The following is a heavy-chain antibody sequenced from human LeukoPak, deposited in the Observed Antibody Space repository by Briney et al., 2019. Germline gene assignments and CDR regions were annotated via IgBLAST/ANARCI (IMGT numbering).Heavy chain of an antibody. Sequence: GGSLRLSCAASGFTFSSYGMHWVRQAPGKGLEWVAFIRYDGSNKYYADSVKGRFTISRDNSKNTLYLQMNSLRAEDTAVYYCAKEYYYGSGSFTANDYWGQGTLVTVSS. CDR2: IRYDGSNK. CDR1: GFTFSSYG. CDR3: AKEYYYGSGSFTANDY. V-gene: IGHV3-30*02. J-gene: IGHJ4*02. D-gene: IGHD3-10*01.